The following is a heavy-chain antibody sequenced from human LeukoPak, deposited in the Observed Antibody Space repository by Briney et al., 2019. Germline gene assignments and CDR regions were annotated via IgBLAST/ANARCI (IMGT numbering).Heavy chain of an antibody. CDR1: GYSFTSNY. CDR2: IYPRDGST. V-gene: IGHV1-46*01. Sequence: ASVKVSCKASGYSFTSNYIHWVRQAPGQGLEWMGMIYPRDGSTSYAQKFQGRVTVTRDTSTSTVHMQLSGLRSEDTAVYYCARDQEAFDYWGQGTLVTVSS. CDR3: ARDQEAFDY. J-gene: IGHJ4*02.